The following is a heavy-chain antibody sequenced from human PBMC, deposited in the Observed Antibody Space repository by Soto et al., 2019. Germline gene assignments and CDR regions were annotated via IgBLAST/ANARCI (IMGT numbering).Heavy chain of an antibody. Sequence: QVQLVESGGCVVQPGRSLRLSCAAAGFTFSDCGMHWVRQAPGKGLEWVAVVTYEETEIHYADSVRGRFTISRDNSKNMVYLQMDSLRVEATAVYYCVKEQSSGYWRTADYWGQGTLITVSS. D-gene: IGHD6-25*01. CDR3: VKEQSSGYWRTADY. V-gene: IGHV3-30*18. CDR1: GFTFSDCG. CDR2: VTYEETEI. J-gene: IGHJ4*02.